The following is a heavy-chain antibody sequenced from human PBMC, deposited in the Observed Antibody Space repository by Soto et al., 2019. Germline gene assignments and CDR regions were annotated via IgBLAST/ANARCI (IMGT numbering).Heavy chain of an antibody. CDR3: ARQGMATITPFDY. CDR1: GCTFSSYA. J-gene: IGHJ4*02. Sequence: SVTVPCRSCGCTFSSYASIWVRPAPGQGLEWMGGIIPIFGTANYAQKFQGRVTITADESTGTAYMELSSLRSEDTAVYYCARQGMATITPFDYWGQGTLVTVSS. V-gene: IGHV1-69*01. CDR2: IIPIFGTA. D-gene: IGHD5-12*01.